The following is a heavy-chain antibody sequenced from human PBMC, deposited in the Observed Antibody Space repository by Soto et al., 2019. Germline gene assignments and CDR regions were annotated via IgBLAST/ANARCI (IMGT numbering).Heavy chain of an antibody. CDR3: ARGGYCSGDSCPWGFDP. V-gene: IGHV4-34*01. J-gene: IGHJ5*02. Sequence: PSETLSLTCAVYGGSFIGYYWSWIRQPPGKGLEWIGEINHSGSTNYNPSLKSRVTISVDTSKNQFSLKLSSVTAADTALYYCARGGYCSGDSCPWGFDPWGQGTLVTVSS. D-gene: IGHD2-15*01. CDR1: GGSFIGYY. CDR2: INHSGST.